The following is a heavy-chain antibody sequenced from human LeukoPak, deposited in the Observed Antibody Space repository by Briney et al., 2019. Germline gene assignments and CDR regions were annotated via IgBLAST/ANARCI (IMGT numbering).Heavy chain of an antibody. CDR1: GFTVSSNY. J-gene: IGHJ4*02. D-gene: IGHD3-22*01. V-gene: IGHV3-53*01. CDR2: IYGGGNT. Sequence: GGSLRLSCAASGFTVSSNYMSWVRQAPGKGLEWVSLIYGGGNTAYAESVKGRFTVSRDNLRNTLYLQMNSLRAEDTAVYYCAKDLDSSGHSYWGQGTLVTVST. CDR3: AKDLDSSGHSY.